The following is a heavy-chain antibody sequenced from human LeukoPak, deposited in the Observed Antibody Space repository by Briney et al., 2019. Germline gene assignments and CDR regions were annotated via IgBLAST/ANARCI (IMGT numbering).Heavy chain of an antibody. J-gene: IGHJ4*02. CDR1: GGSISSYY. V-gene: IGHV4-59*01. CDR2: IYYTGST. D-gene: IGHD4-17*01. Sequence: SETLSLTCTVSGGSISSYYWSWIRQPPGKGLEWIGYIYYTGSTNYNPSLKSRVTISVDTSKNQFSLKLSSVTAADTAVYYCARGGEPGSADWGQGTLVTVSS. CDR3: ARGGEPGSAD.